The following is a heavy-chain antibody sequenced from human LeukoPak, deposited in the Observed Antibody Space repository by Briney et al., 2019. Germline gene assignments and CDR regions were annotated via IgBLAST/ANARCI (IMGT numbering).Heavy chain of an antibody. D-gene: IGHD6-13*01. CDR1: GFTFRTYA. CDR2: MSYDGTRK. V-gene: IGHV3-30-3*01. J-gene: IGHJ4*02. CDR3: ARDRGEGSSWFSFDY. Sequence: GGSLRLSCAASGFTFRTYAMHWVRQAPGKGLEWVAVMSYDGTRKYYADSVKGRFTISRDNSKNTLYLEMNGLRTEDTALYYCARDRGEGSSWFSFDYWGQGTLVTVSS.